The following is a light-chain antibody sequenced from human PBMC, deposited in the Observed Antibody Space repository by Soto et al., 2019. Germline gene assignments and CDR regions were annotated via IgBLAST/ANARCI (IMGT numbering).Light chain of an antibody. CDR3: QQFHSYLLT. CDR1: QGISSY. Sequence: IQLTQSPSSLSASVGDRVTITCRASQGISSYLAWYQQKPGKAPKLLIYAASTLQRGVPSRFSGSGSGTEFTLTSSSLQPEDFATYYCQQFHSYLLTFGGGTKVEIK. J-gene: IGKJ4*01. CDR2: AAS. V-gene: IGKV1-9*01.